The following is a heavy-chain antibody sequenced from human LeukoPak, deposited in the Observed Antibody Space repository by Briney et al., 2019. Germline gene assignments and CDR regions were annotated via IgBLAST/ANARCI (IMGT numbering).Heavy chain of an antibody. CDR1: GFTFSSYW. CDR2: INSDGSST. J-gene: IGHJ4*02. CDR3: ARVASEYSSSTWFDY. D-gene: IGHD6-6*01. V-gene: IGHV3-74*01. Sequence: GGSLRLSCAASGFTFSSYWMHWVRQAPGKGLVWVSRINSDGSSTSYADSVKGRFTISRDNAKNPLYLQMNSLRAEDTAVYYCARVASEYSSSTWFDYWGQGTLVTVSS.